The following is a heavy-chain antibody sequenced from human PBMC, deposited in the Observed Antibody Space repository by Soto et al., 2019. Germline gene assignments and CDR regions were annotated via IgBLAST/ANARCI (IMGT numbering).Heavy chain of an antibody. Sequence: PGGSLRLSCAASGFTFSTYEMNWVRQAPGKGLEWVSYISSSGSTIYYADSVKGRFTISRDNAKNSLYLQMNSLRAEDTAVYYCARGGSSSSGRYFQHWGQGTLVTVSS. CDR2: ISSSGSTI. D-gene: IGHD6-6*01. J-gene: IGHJ1*01. V-gene: IGHV3-48*03. CDR1: GFTFSTYE. CDR3: ARGGSSSSGRYFQH.